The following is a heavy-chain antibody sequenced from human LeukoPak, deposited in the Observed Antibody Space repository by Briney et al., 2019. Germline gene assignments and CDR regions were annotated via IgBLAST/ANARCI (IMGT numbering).Heavy chain of an antibody. D-gene: IGHD1-26*01. CDR2: ISYDGSNK. V-gene: IGHV3-30*18. CDR3: ANGGSYCDY. J-gene: IGHJ4*02. CDR1: GFTFSSYG. Sequence: GGSLRLSCAASGFTFSSYGMHWVRQAPGKGLEWVAVISYDGSNKYYADSVKGRFTISRDNSKNTLYLQMNSLRAEDTAVYYCANGGSYCDYWGQGTLVTVSS.